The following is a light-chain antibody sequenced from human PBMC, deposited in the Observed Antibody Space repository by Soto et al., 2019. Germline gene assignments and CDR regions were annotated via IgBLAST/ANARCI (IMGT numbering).Light chain of an antibody. CDR2: DVS. V-gene: IGLV2-14*01. J-gene: IGLJ2*01. CDR1: SSDVGGYNY. Sequence: QSALTQPASVSGSPGQSITISCTGTSSDVGGYNYVSWYQQHPGKAPKLMIYDVSNRPSGVSNRFSGSKSGNTASLTISGLQAEDEADYYCSSYTSSRNVVFGGWTKLTVL. CDR3: SSYTSSRNVV.